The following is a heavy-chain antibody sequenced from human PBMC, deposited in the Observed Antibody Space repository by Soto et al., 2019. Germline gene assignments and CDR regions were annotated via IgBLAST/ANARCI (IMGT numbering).Heavy chain of an antibody. J-gene: IGHJ4*02. CDR2: ISGSGGST. CDR1: GFTFSSYA. V-gene: IGHV3-23*01. Sequence: EVQLLESGGGLVQPGGSLRLSCAASGFTFSSYAMSWVRQAPGKGLEWVSVISGSGGSTYYADSVKGRFTISRDNSKKPLYLQMNSLRAEDRAVSYCAKRGAGHYFDYWGQGTLVTVSS. CDR3: AKRGAGHYFDY. D-gene: IGHD6-19*01.